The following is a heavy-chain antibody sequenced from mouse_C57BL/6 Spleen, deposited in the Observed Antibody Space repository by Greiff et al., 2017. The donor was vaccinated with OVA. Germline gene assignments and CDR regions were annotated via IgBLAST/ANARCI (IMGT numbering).Heavy chain of an antibody. V-gene: IGHV1-52*01. CDR2: IDPSASEN. J-gene: IGHJ3*01. Sequence: QVPLQQPGAELVRPGSSVKLSCKASGYTFTSYWMHWVKQRPIKGLEWIGNIDPSASENHYNHKFKDKVTLTVDKSDSTAYMQLNSLTSEDSAVYYCARPQGNYAWVAYWGQGTLVTVSA. CDR1: GYTFTSYW. D-gene: IGHD2-1*01. CDR3: ARPQGNYAWVAY.